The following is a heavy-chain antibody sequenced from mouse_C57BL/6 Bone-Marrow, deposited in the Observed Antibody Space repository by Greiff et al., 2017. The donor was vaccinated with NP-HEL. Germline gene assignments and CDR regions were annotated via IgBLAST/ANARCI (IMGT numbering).Heavy chain of an antibody. CDR2: INPGSGGT. V-gene: IGHV1-54*01. Sequence: VQLQQSGAELVRPGTSVKVSCKASGYAFTNYLIEWVKQRPGQGLEWIGVINPGSGGTNYNEKFKGKATLTADKSSSTSYMQLSSLTSEDSAVYFCAGHLFFDGYYVWFAYWGQGTLVTVST. D-gene: IGHD2-3*01. CDR3: AGHLFFDGYYVWFAY. CDR1: GYAFTNYL. J-gene: IGHJ3*01.